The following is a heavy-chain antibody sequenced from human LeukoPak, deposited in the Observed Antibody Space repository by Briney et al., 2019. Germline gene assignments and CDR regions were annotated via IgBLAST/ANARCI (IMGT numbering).Heavy chain of an antibody. V-gene: IGHV1-69*02. CDR2: IIPILGIA. CDR1: GGTFSSYT. J-gene: IGHJ6*03. D-gene: IGHD3-3*01. Sequence: SVKVSCKASGGTFSSYTISWVRQAPGQGLEWMGRIIPILGIANYAQKFQGRVTITADKSTSTAYMKLSSLRSEDTAVYYCASSTPPLRFLEWLSPGDYYYYMDVWGKGTTVTVSS. CDR3: ASSTPPLRFLEWLSPGDYYYYMDV.